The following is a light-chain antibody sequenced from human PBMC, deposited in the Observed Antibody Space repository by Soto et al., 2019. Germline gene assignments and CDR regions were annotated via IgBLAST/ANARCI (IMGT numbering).Light chain of an antibody. CDR3: QQFGSSPGFT. CDR2: GTS. Sequence: EIVLTQSPGTLSLSPGERATLSCRASQNINSRYLAWYQHKPGQAPRLLIYGTSSRATGIPDRFSGSGSGTDFTLTISRLEPEDFAVYYCQQFGSSPGFTFGPGTKVDIK. V-gene: IGKV3-20*01. CDR1: QNINSRY. J-gene: IGKJ3*01.